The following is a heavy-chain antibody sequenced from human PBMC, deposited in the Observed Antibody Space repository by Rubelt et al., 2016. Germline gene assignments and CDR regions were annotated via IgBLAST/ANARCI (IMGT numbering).Heavy chain of an antibody. D-gene: IGHD2-8*01. CDR3: ASSIVPLENFDY. CDR1: GGSVSSGSYY. J-gene: IGHJ4*02. CDR2: IYHSGST. V-gene: IGHV4-39*07. Sequence: QVQLQESGPGLVKPSETLSLTCTVSGGSVSSGSYYWSWIRQPPGKGLEWIGSIYHSGSTYYNPPSKGGETISVDTSKNQFSRKLSSVTAADTAGYYCASSIVPLENFDYWGQGTLVTVSS.